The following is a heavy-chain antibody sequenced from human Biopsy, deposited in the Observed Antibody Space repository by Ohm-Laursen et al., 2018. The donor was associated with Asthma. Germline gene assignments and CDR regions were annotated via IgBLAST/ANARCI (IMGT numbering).Heavy chain of an antibody. D-gene: IGHD3-22*01. CDR3: VRHQYSSSWSTFDY. CDR1: GGSITSSSYY. Sequence: PGTLSLTCTVSGGSITSSSYYWGWIRQPPGKGMEWIGSMYHSGSPYYQPSLKSRATISVDTSKNQLSLKLSSVTAADTAVYFCVRHQYSSSWSTFDYWGQGALVTVSS. V-gene: IGHV4-39*01. J-gene: IGHJ4*02. CDR2: MYHSGSP.